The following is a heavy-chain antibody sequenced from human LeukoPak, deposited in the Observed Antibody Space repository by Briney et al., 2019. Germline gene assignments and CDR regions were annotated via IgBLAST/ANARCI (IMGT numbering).Heavy chain of an antibody. CDR3: AKRGVVIRVILVGFHKEAYYFDS. CDR1: GITLSIYG. J-gene: IGHJ4*02. V-gene: IGHV3-23*01. D-gene: IGHD3-22*01. CDR2: ISDSGGST. Sequence: GGSLRLSCAVSGITLSIYGMSWVRQAPGEGLEWVAGISDSGGSTNYADSVKGRFTISRDNPKNTLYLQMNSLRAEDTAVYFCAKRGVVIRVILVGFHKEAYYFDSWGQGALVTVSS.